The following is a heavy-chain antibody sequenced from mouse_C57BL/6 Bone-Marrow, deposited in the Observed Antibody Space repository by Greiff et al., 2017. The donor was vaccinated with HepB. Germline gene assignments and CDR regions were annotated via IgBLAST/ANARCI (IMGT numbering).Heavy chain of an antibody. V-gene: IGHV5-17*01. D-gene: IGHD1-1*01. J-gene: IGHJ2*01. CDR3: ARDYGSRWFDY. CDR2: ISSGSSTI. Sequence: EVNLVESGGGLVKPGGSLKLSCAASGFTFSDYGMHWVRQAPEKGLEWVAYISSGSSTIYYADTVKGRFTISRDNAKNTLFLQMTSLMSEDTAMYYCARDYGSRWFDYWGQGTTLTVSS. CDR1: GFTFSDYG.